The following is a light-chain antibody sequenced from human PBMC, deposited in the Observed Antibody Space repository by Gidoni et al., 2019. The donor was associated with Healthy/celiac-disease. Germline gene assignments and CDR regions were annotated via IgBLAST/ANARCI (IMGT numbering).Light chain of an antibody. CDR2: AAS. Sequence: DIQMTQSPSSLSASVGDRVTITCRASQGISNYLAWFQQKPGKAPKSLIYAASRLQRGVPSTFCRRGSGTYFTLPLRRLQPAYFASSSCQPYNSYPLTFGGGTKVEIK. CDR1: QGISNY. V-gene: IGKV1-16*01. J-gene: IGKJ4*01. CDR3: QPYNSYPLT.